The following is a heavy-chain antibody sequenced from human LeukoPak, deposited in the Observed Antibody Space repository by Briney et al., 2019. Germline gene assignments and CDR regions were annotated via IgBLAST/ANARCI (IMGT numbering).Heavy chain of an antibody. J-gene: IGHJ3*02. Sequence: SETLSLTCTVSGGSISSYYWNWIRQPPGKGLEWIGYIYYSGSTNYNPSLKSRVTISVDTSKNQFSLKLSSVTAADTAVYYCARHGGDYDAFDIWGQGTMVTVSS. CDR3: ARHGGDYDAFDI. V-gene: IGHV4-59*08. CDR2: IYYSGST. CDR1: GGSISSYY. D-gene: IGHD2-21*02.